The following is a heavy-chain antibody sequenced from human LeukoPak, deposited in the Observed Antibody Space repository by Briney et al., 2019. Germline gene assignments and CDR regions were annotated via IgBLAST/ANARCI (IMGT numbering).Heavy chain of an antibody. J-gene: IGHJ4*02. V-gene: IGHV1-24*01. D-gene: IGHD3-22*01. CDR1: GYTLTEFS. Sequence: ASVKVSCKISGYTLTEFSMNWVRQAPGKGLEWMGGFDPEDGVTIYSQKFQGRVTVTEDKSTDTAYMELSGLKTEDTAVYYCASVEREYFDTSGYYNYWGQGTLVTVSS. CDR2: FDPEDGVT. CDR3: ASVEREYFDTSGYYNY.